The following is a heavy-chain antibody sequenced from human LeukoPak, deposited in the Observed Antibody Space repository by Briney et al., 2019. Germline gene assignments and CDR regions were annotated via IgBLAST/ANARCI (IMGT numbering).Heavy chain of an antibody. CDR2: IYYSGST. CDR1: GFTFSSYA. CDR3: ARQGGDYYDSSGFRDY. Sequence: GSLRLSCAASGFTFSSYAMSWIRQPPGKGLEWIGSIYYSGSTYYNPSLKSRVTISVDTSKNQFSLKLSSVTAADTAVYYCARQGGDYYDSSGFRDYWGQGTLVTVSS. D-gene: IGHD3-22*01. J-gene: IGHJ4*02. V-gene: IGHV4-39*01.